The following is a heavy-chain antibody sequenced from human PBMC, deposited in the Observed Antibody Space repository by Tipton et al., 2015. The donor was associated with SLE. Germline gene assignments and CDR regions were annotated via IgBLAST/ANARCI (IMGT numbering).Heavy chain of an antibody. CDR1: GYTFTSYY. J-gene: IGHJ4*02. D-gene: IGHD6-13*01. CDR2: INPNSGGT. CDR3: ARDKRIAAAGTGGDY. V-gene: IGHV1-2*02. Sequence: QLMQSGAEVKKPGASVKVSCKASGYTFTSYYMHWVRQAPGQGLEWMGWINPNSGGTNYAQKFQGRVTMTRDTSISTAYMELSRLRSDDTAVYYCARDKRIAAAGTGGDYWDQGTLVTVSS.